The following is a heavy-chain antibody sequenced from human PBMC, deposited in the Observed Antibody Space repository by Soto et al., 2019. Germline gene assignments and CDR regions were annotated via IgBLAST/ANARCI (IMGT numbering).Heavy chain of an antibody. V-gene: IGHV1-2*04. Sequence: QVQLVQSGAEVKKPGASVKVSCKASGYTFTGYYMHWVRQAPGQGLEWMGWINPNSGGTNYAQKFRGWVTMTRDTSISTAYMELSRLRSDDTAVYYCARAGSSSSYYYYGMDVWGQGTTVTVSS. J-gene: IGHJ6*02. CDR3: ARAGSSSSYYYYGMDV. CDR1: GYTFTGYY. D-gene: IGHD6-6*01. CDR2: INPNSGGT.